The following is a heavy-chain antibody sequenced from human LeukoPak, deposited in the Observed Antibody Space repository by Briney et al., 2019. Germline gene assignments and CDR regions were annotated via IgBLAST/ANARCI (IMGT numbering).Heavy chain of an antibody. CDR1: GYTFTSYD. V-gene: IGHV1-8*03. D-gene: IGHD4-11*01. CDR3: ARDATTTVGWVYMDV. Sequence: GASVKVSCKASGYTFTSYDINWVRQAPGQGLEWMGWMNPNSGNTGYAQKFQGRVTITRNISISTAYMELSSLRSEDTAVYYCARDATTTVGWVYMDVWGKGTAVTIS. J-gene: IGHJ6*03. CDR2: MNPNSGNT.